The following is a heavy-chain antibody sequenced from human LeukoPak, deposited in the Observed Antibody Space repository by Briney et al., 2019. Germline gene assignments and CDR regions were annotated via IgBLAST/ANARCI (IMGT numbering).Heavy chain of an antibody. D-gene: IGHD2-2*01. V-gene: IGHV3-30*03. CDR3: ARRYQLLSNDAFDI. CDR2: ISYDGSNE. J-gene: IGHJ3*02. Sequence: GGSLRLSCAASGFTFSNYGMHWVRQAPGKGLEWVAIISYDGSNEYYADSVKGRFTISRDNSKNTLYLQMNSLRAEDTAVYYCARRYQLLSNDAFDIWGQGTMVTVSS. CDR1: GFTFSNYG.